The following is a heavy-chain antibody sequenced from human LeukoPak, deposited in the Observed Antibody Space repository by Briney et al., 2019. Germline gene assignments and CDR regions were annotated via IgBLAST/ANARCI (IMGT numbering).Heavy chain of an antibody. Sequence: SETLSLTCTVSGGSISSYYWSWIRQPPGKGLEWIGYMHFSGSTNYNPSLKSRVTISGDTSKNQFSLKLSSVTAADTAVYYCASRPMITFGGVINWFDPWGQGTLVTVSS. D-gene: IGHD3-16*01. CDR2: MHFSGST. V-gene: IGHV4-59*12. CDR3: ASRPMITFGGVINWFDP. J-gene: IGHJ5*02. CDR1: GGSISSYY.